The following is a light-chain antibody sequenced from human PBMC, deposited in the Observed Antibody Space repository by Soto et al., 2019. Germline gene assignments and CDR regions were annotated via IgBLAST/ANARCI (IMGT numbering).Light chain of an antibody. CDR3: SSYSGSDNFVV. CDR2: DVI. J-gene: IGLJ2*01. Sequence: QSVLTQPPSASGSPGQSVTISCAGTSSDVGGYNLVSWYQQHPGKAPKLMIYDVIKRPSGVPDRFSGSKSGNTASLTVSGLHAEDEADYYCSSYSGSDNFVVFGGGTKLTVL. CDR1: SSDVGGYNL. V-gene: IGLV2-8*01.